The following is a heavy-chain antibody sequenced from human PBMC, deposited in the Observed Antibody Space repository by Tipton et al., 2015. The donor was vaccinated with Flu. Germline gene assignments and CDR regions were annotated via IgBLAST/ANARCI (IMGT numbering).Heavy chain of an antibody. V-gene: IGHV3-23*01. J-gene: IGHJ4*02. CDR1: GFTFSSYA. D-gene: IGHD3-10*01. CDR2: ISGSGGST. CDR3: AKDQQITMVRGVVGIDY. Sequence: CAASGFTFSSYAMSWVRQAPGKGLEWVSAISGSGGSTYYADSVKGRFTISRDSSKNTLYLQMNSLRAEDTAVYYCAKDQQITMVRGVVGIDYWGQGTLVTVSS.